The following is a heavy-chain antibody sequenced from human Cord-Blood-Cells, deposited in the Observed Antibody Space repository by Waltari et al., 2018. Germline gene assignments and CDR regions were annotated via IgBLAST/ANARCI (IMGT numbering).Heavy chain of an antibody. CDR2: IITIFGTA. D-gene: IGHD3-3*01. V-gene: IGHV1-69*06. J-gene: IGHJ4*02. Sequence: QVQLVQSGAEVKKPGSSVKVSCKAAGGTFSSSAITWVRQAPAQGLEWMGGIITIFGTANYAQKFQGRVTITADKSTSTAYMELSSLRSEDTAVYYCASGLITIFGVVIPFDYWGQGTLVTVSS. CDR1: GGTFSSSA. CDR3: ASGLITIFGVVIPFDY.